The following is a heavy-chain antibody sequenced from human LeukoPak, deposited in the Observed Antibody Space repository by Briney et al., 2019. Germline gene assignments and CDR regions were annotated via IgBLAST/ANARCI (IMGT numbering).Heavy chain of an antibody. D-gene: IGHD5-24*01. CDR3: AREKATYYFDY. J-gene: IGHJ4*02. CDR2: IIPIFGTA. V-gene: IGHV1-69*13. CDR1: GYTFTSYG. Sequence: SVKVSCKASGYTFTSYGISWVRQAPGQGLEWMGGIIPIFGTANYAQKFQGRVTITADESTSTAYMELSSLRSEDTAVYYCAREKATYYFDYWGQGTLVTVSS.